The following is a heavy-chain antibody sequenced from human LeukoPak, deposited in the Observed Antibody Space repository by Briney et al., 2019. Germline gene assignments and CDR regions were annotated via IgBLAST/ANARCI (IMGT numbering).Heavy chain of an antibody. CDR3: EFTEAVAGIKA. V-gene: IGHV4-61*02. CDR2: IYSSGST. D-gene: IGHD6-19*01. Sequence: PSQTLSLTCTVSGGSISSGSYYWSWIRQPAGKGLEWIGRIYSSGSTNYKYSLKSRVTISVDTSKNQFSLKLSSVTAADTAVYYCEFTEAVAGIKAWGQGTLVTVSS. J-gene: IGHJ4*02. CDR1: GGSISSGSYY.